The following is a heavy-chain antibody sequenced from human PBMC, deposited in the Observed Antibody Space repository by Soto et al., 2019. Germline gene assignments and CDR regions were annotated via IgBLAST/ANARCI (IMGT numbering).Heavy chain of an antibody. D-gene: IGHD4-17*01. CDR2: IYHSGST. CDR3: ASSITTVTTFDY. V-gene: IGHV4-30-2*01. J-gene: IGHJ4*02. CDR1: GGSISSGGYS. Sequence: QLQLQESGSGLVKPSQTLSLTCAVSGGSISSGGYSWSWIRQPPGKGLEWIGYIYHSGSTYYNPSLKSRVTISVDRSKNQFSLKLSSVTPADTALYYCASSITTVTTFDYWGQGTLVTVSS.